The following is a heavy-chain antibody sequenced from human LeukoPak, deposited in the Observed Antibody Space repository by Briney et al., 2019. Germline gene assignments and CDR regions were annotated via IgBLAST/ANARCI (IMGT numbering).Heavy chain of an antibody. V-gene: IGHV1-46*01. CDR1: GYTLTSYY. CDR2: INPSGGST. J-gene: IGHJ4*02. D-gene: IGHD3-22*01. Sequence: ASVKVSCKASGYTLTSYYMHWVRQAPGQGLEWMGIINPSGGSTSYAQKFQGRVTMTRDTSTSTVYMELSSLRSEDTAVYYCARDRLNRSPLSDSSGYYFDYWGQGTLVTVSS. CDR3: ARDRLNRSPLSDSSGYYFDY.